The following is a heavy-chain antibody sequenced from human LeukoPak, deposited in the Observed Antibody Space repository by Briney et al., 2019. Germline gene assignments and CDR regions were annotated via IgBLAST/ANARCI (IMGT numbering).Heavy chain of an antibody. CDR2: IEWDYDK. CDR3: ARTRFGEQGSRIDF. V-gene: IGHV2-70*17. J-gene: IGHJ4*02. D-gene: IGHD3-10*01. Sequence: SGPALVKSTQTLTLTCTFTGFSLTTTGMCVSWIRQSPGKALEWLSCIEWDYDKFYRTTLKTRLTNSTDTSKNLVVLTMSNMDPVETATYYCARTRFGEQGSRIDFSGQGALFTASP. CDR1: GFSLTTTGMC.